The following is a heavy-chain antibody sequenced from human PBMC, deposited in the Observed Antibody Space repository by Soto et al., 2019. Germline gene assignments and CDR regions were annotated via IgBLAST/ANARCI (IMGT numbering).Heavy chain of an antibody. CDR1: GGTFPSYT. J-gene: IGHJ4*02. CDR3: AAPQGFYYGSGTFYNDFDF. D-gene: IGHD3-10*01. CDR2: IIPILGIA. V-gene: IGHV1-69*02. Sequence: QVQVVQSGAEVKKPGSSVKVSCRASGGTFPSYTISWVRQAPGQGLEWMGRIIPILGIANYAQNFQGRVTITADKSTSTAYMELSSLRSEDTAVYYCAAPQGFYYGSGTFYNDFDFWGQGTLVTVSS.